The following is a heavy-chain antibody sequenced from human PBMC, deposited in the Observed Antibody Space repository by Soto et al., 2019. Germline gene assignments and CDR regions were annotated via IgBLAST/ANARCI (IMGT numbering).Heavy chain of an antibody. CDR3: ARPQFSGTYHDPFKI. CDR1: GHSISSITYY. Sequence: PSETLSLTCTGSGHSISSITYYWGWPRQPPGRGLEWIGSVYYGENTYYNPSLKSRVTISVDTSKNLFSLNLSSVTAADTAMYYCARPQFSGTYHDPFKIWGPGTMVT. V-gene: IGHV4-39*02. D-gene: IGHD1-7*01. CDR2: VYYGENT. J-gene: IGHJ3*02.